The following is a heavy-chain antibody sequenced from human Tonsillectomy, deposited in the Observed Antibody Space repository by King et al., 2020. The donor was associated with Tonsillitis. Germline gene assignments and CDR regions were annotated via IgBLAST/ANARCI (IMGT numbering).Heavy chain of an antibody. D-gene: IGHD1-26*01. CDR3: AGHVGGIVGVTANWFDP. CDR1: GGSISSSTYY. Sequence: LQLQESGPGLVKPSETLSLTCTVSGGSISSSTYYWGWIRQPPGKGLEWIGSIYHTGSTYFNPSLKSRVSISVDTSKNQFSLKLNSVTAADTAVYYCAGHVGGIVGVTANWFDPWGQGTLVTVSS. J-gene: IGHJ5*02. V-gene: IGHV4-39*01. CDR2: IYHTGST.